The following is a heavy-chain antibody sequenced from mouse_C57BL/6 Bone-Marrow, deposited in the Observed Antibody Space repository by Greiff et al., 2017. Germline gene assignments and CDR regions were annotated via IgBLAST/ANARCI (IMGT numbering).Heavy chain of an antibody. CDR3: ASLGDY. V-gene: IGHV5-17*01. J-gene: IGHJ4*01. CDR1: GFTFSDYG. Sequence: EVKLVESGGGLVKPGGSLKLSCAASGFTFSDYGMHWVRQAPEKGLEWVAYISSGSGTIDYAATVKGRFTISRDNAKNTLFLQMTSLRSEDTDMYYCASLGDYWGQGTSVTVSS. CDR2: ISSGSGTI.